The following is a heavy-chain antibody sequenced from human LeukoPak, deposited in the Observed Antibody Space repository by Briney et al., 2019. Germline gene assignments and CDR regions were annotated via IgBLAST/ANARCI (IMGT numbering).Heavy chain of an antibody. D-gene: IGHD3-22*01. CDR2: IVPIFGSA. V-gene: IGHV1-69*13. CDR1: GGTFSSYA. Sequence: SVTVSCKASGGTFSSYAISWVRQAPGQGLEWMGGIVPIFGSANYAQKFQGRVTITADESTTTAYMELTGLRSEDTAVYYCARIVVDLGNAFDIWGQGTMVTVSS. CDR3: ARIVVDLGNAFDI. J-gene: IGHJ3*02.